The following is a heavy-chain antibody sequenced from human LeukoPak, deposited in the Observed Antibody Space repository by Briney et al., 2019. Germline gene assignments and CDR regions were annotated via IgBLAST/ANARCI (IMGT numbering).Heavy chain of an antibody. CDR1: GYSFTSYW. V-gene: IGHV5-51*01. J-gene: IGHJ4*02. D-gene: IGHD6-13*01. Sequence: GESLKISCKGSGYSFTSYWIGWVRQMPGKGLEWMGIIYPGDFDTRYSPSFQGQVTISADKSISTAYLQWSSLKASDTAMYYCARLLRNIAAAVYYFDYWGQGTLVTVSS. CDR2: IYPGDFDT. CDR3: ARLLRNIAAAVYYFDY.